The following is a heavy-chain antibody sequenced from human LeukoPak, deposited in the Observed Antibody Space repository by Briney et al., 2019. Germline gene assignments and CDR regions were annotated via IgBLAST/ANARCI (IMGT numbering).Heavy chain of an antibody. J-gene: IGHJ3*02. CDR1: GGTFSSYA. CDR2: IIPIFGTA. CDR3: ARLGYCSSTSCYSDAFDI. Sequence: GASVKVSCKASGGTFSSYAISWVRQAPGQGLEWMGGIIPIFGTANYAQKFQGRVTITTDESTSTAYMELSSLRSEDTAVYYCARLGYCSSTSCYSDAFDIWGQGTMVTVSS. V-gene: IGHV1-69*05. D-gene: IGHD2-2*01.